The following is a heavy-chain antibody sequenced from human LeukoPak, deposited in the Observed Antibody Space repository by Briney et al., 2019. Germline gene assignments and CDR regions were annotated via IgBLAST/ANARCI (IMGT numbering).Heavy chain of an antibody. V-gene: IGHV4-59*01. D-gene: IGHD3-22*01. CDR2: IYYSGST. CDR3: ARDHPDYYDSSGYYYLGY. CDR1: GASISSYY. J-gene: IGHJ4*02. Sequence: SETLSHTRTVSGASISSYYWSWIRQPPGKGLEWIGYIYYSGSTNYNPSLKSRVTISVDTSKNQFSLKLSSVTAADTAVYYCARDHPDYYDSSGYYYLGYWGQGTPVTVSS.